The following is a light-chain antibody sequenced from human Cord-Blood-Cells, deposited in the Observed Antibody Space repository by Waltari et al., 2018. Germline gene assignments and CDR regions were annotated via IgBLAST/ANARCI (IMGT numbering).Light chain of an antibody. CDR3: QQSYSTPPYT. Sequence: DIQMTQSPSSLSASVGDRVNITCRASQSIRSYLNWYQQKPGKAPKLLIYAASSLQSGVPSRFSGSGSGTDFTLTISSLQPEDFATYYCQQSYSTPPYTFGQGTKLEIK. CDR2: AAS. CDR1: QSIRSY. V-gene: IGKV1-39*01. J-gene: IGKJ2*01.